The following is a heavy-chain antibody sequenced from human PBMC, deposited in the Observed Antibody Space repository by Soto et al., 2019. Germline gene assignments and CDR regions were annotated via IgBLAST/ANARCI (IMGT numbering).Heavy chain of an antibody. CDR3: TRDRRNRGYSGYDYVYCGGDCYFGDAFDI. V-gene: IGHV3-49*03. CDR2: IRSKAYGGTT. CDR1: GFTFGDYA. Sequence: GGSLRLSCTASGFTFGDYAMSWFRQAPGKGLEWVGFIRSKAYGGTTEYAASVKGRFTISRDDSKSIAYLQMNSLKTEDTAVYYCTRDRRNRGYSGYDYVYCGGDCYFGDAFDIWGQGTMVTVSS. D-gene: IGHD2-21*02. J-gene: IGHJ3*02.